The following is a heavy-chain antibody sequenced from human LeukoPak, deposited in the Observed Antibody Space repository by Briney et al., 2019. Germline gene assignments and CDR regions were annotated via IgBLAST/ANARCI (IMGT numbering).Heavy chain of an antibody. V-gene: IGHV4-59*01. J-gene: IGHJ5*02. D-gene: IGHD4-17*01. CDR3: ARDRHYGDYAGSWFDP. CDR1: GGSFSGYY. CDR2: IYYSGST. Sequence: PSETLSLTCAVYGGSFSGYYWSWIRQPPGKGLEWIGYIYYSGSTNYNPSLKSRVTISVDTSKNQFSLKLSSVTAADTAVYYCARDRHYGDYAGSWFDPWGQGTLVTVSS.